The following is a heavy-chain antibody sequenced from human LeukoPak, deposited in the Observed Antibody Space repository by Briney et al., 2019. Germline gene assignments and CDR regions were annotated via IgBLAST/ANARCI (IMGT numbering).Heavy chain of an antibody. V-gene: IGHV1-8*01. Sequence: ASVRVSCKASGYTFTSYDINWVRQATGQGLEWMGWMNPNSGNTGYAQKFQGRVTMTRNTSISTAYMELSSLRSEDTAVYYCARRGGGNWDFDYWGQGTLVTVSS. J-gene: IGHJ4*02. CDR2: MNPNSGNT. CDR1: GYTFTSYD. CDR3: ARRGGGNWDFDY. D-gene: IGHD7-27*01.